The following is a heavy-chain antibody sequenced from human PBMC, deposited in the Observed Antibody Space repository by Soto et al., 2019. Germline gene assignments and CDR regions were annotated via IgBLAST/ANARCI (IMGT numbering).Heavy chain of an antibody. Sequence: ASVKVSCKASGYTFTGYYMHWVRQAPGQGLEWMGWINPNSGGTNCAQKFQGRATMTRDTSISTAYMELSRLRSDDTAVYYCARDRTGVAAAGSEYYYYYYGMDVWGQGTTVTVSS. CDR3: ARDRTGVAAAGSEYYYYYYGMDV. CDR2: INPNSGGT. D-gene: IGHD6-13*01. CDR1: GYTFTGYY. V-gene: IGHV1-2*02. J-gene: IGHJ6*02.